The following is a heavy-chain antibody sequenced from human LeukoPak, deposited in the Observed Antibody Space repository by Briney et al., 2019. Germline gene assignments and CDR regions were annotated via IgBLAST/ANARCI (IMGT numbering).Heavy chain of an antibody. CDR2: IYYSGST. J-gene: IGHJ4*02. Sequence: SETLSLTCTVSGGSISSYYWSWIRQPPGKGLEWIGYIYYSGSTNYNPSLKSRVTISVDTSKNQFSLKLSSVTAADTAVYYCARTYCSSTSCLFDYWGQGTLVTVSS. CDR1: GGSISSYY. D-gene: IGHD2-2*01. V-gene: IGHV4-59*08. CDR3: ARTYCSSTSCLFDY.